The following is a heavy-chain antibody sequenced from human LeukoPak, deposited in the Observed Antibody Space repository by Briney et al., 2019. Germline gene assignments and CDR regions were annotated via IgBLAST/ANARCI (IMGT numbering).Heavy chain of an antibody. Sequence: ASVKVSCKASGYTFTSYAMHWVRQAPGQRLEWMGWINAGNGNTKYSQKFQGRVTITRDTSASTAYMELSSPRSEDTAVYYCARDIIAVADYAFDIWGQGTMVTVSS. CDR3: ARDIIAVADYAFDI. J-gene: IGHJ3*02. D-gene: IGHD6-19*01. CDR1: GYTFTSYA. V-gene: IGHV1-3*01. CDR2: INAGNGNT.